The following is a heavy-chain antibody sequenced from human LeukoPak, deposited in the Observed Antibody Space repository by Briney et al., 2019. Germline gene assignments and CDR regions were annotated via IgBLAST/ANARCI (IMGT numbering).Heavy chain of an antibody. V-gene: IGHV1-69*01. CDR3: ARGYDSSGYSSVYFDY. CDR1: GGTFSSYA. J-gene: IGHJ4*02. D-gene: IGHD3-22*01. CDR2: IIPIFGTA. Sequence: SVKVSCKASGGTFSSYAISWVRQAPGQGLEWMGGIIPIFGTANYAQKFQGRVTITADESTSTAYMELSSLRSEDTAVYYCARGYDSSGYSSVYFDYWGQGTLVTVSS.